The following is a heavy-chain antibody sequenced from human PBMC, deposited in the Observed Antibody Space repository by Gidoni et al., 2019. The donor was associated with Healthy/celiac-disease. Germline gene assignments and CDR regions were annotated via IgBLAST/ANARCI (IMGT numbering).Heavy chain of an antibody. CDR2: IYYSGST. CDR3: ARHGSSIKPVLLWFGEFYPPFDY. V-gene: IGHV4-39*01. D-gene: IGHD3-10*01. Sequence: QLQLQESGPGLVKPSETLSLTCTVSGGSISSSSYYWGWIRQPPGKGLEWIGSIYYSGSTYYNPSLKSRVTISVDTSKNQFSLKLSSVTAADTAVYYCARHGSSIKPVLLWFGEFYPPFDYWGQGTLVTVSS. CDR1: GGSISSSSYY. J-gene: IGHJ4*02.